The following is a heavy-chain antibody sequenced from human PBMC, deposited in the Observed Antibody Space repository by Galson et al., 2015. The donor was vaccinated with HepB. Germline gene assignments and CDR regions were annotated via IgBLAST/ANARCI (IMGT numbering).Heavy chain of an antibody. J-gene: IGHJ6*02. V-gene: IGHV1-24*01. CDR2: FDPEDGET. D-gene: IGHD3-16*02. Sequence: SVKVSCKVSGYTLTELSMHWVRQAPGKGLEWMGGFDPEDGETIYAQKFQGRVTMTEDTSTDTAYMELSSLRSEDTAVYYCATGVRLSYYDYVWGSYRYRDYGMDVWGQGTTVTVSS. CDR3: ATGVRLSYYDYVWGSYRYRDYGMDV. CDR1: GYTLTELS.